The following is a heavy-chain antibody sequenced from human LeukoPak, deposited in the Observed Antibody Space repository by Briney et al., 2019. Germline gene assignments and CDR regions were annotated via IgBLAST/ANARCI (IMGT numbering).Heavy chain of an antibody. CDR3: ARRPYSSSRFYFDY. D-gene: IGHD6-13*01. J-gene: IGHJ4*02. Sequence: SETLSLTCTVSGYSISSGYYWGWIRQPPGKGLAWIGYVYHSGGTYCNPSLKSRVTISVDTSENQFSLRLSSVTAADTAVYYCARRPYSSSRFYFDYWGQGTLVTVSS. CDR2: VYHSGGT. V-gene: IGHV4-38-2*02. CDR1: GYSISSGYY.